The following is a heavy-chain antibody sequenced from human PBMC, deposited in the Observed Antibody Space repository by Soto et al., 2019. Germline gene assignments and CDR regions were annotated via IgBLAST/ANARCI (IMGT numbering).Heavy chain of an antibody. D-gene: IGHD3-10*01. CDR2: IKSKTDGGTI. V-gene: IGHV3-15*01. CDR1: RFTFSNAW. CDR3: GDLEGSYFGMDV. J-gene: IGHJ6*02. Sequence: GSLRLSCVASRFTFSNAWMSWVRQAPGKGLEWVGRIKSKTDGGTIAYAAPVKGRFTISRDDSKHTLYLQMNSLKIEDTAVYYCGDLEGSYFGMDVWGQGTTVTVSS.